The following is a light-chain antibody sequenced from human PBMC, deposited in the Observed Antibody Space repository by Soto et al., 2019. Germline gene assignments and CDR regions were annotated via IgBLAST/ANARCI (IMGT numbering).Light chain of an antibody. Sequence: DIQMTQSPSSLSASVGDRVTITCRASQGIRNDLGLYQQKPGKAPKRLIYAASSLQSGGPSRFSGSGSGTEFTRTRSSLHPEDFACFYCLQHSSYLLTFGGGTKVEIK. CDR1: QGIRND. J-gene: IGKJ4*01. CDR2: AAS. V-gene: IGKV1-17*01. CDR3: LQHSSYLLT.